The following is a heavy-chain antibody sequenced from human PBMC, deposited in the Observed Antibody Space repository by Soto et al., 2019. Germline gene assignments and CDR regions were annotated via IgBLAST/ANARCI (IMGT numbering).Heavy chain of an antibody. Sequence: GESLKISFKGSGYSFTSYWISWVRQMPGKGLEWMGRIDPSDSYTNYSPSFQGHVTISADKSISTAYLQWSSLKASDTAMYYCARQKHNVDTVDFDYWGQGTLVTVSS. CDR3: ARQKHNVDTVDFDY. CDR2: IDPSDSYT. CDR1: GYSFTSYW. V-gene: IGHV5-10-1*01. J-gene: IGHJ4*02. D-gene: IGHD5-18*01.